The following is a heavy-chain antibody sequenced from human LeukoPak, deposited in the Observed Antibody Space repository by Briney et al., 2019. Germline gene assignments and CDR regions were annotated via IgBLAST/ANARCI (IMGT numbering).Heavy chain of an antibody. V-gene: IGHV1-69*13. D-gene: IGHD6-6*01. CDR3: ARGRVSRNWFDP. J-gene: IGHJ5*02. Sequence: GASVKVSCKASGGTFSSYAISWVRQAPGQGLEWMGGIIPIFGTANYAQKFQGRVTITADESTSTAYMELSSLRSEDTAVYYCARGRVSRNWFDPWGQGTLVTVSS. CDR1: GGTFSSYA. CDR2: IIPIFGTA.